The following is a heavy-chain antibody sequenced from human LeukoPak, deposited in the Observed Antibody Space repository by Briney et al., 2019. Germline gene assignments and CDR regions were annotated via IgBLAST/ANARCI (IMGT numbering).Heavy chain of an antibody. V-gene: IGHV3-30*01. CDR3: ARARITTKVVVNRIDY. J-gene: IGHJ4*02. CDR1: GFTFNHYA. D-gene: IGHD3-22*01. Sequence: AGGSLRLSCAASGFTFNHYAMHWVRQAPGKGLEWVAVISFDGSKKYYADSVKGRFTISRDNSTNTLFLQMDSLRAADTAVYYSARARITTKVVVNRIDYWGQGTLVTVSS. CDR2: ISFDGSKK.